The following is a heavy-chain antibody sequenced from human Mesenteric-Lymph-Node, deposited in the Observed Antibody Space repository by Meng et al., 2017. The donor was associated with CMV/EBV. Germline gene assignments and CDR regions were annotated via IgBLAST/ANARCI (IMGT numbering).Heavy chain of an antibody. V-gene: IGHV3-30-3*01. D-gene: IGHD4-23*01. CDR1: GFTFSSYE. J-gene: IGHJ4*02. CDR2: ISYDGSNK. CDR3: FGVPSVVTSGNDY. Sequence: GESLKISCAASGFTFSSYEMNWVRQAPGKGLEWVAVISYDGSNKYYSDSVKGRFTISRDNSKNTLYLQMNSLRPEDTALYYCFGVPSVVTSGNDYWGQGTLVAVSS.